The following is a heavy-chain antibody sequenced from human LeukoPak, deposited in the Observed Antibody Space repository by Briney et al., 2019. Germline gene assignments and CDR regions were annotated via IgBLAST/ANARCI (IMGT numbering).Heavy chain of an antibody. J-gene: IGHJ4*02. V-gene: IGHV4-59*01. CDR3: ARLQGDSTAIFDY. D-gene: IGHD2-21*01. Sequence: SETLSLTCNVSGVSISTNSWSWIRQPPGKGLEWIGYIHYTGSTNYNPSLRSRVTISVDTSKNLFSLKLSSVTAADTAVYYCARLQGDSTAIFDYWGQGTLVSVSS. CDR1: GVSISTNS. CDR2: IHYTGST.